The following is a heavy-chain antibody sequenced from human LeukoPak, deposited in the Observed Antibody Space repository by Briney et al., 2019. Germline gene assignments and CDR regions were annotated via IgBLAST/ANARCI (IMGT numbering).Heavy chain of an antibody. CDR2: MNPNSGNT. Sequence: GASVKVSCKASGGTFSSYAITWVRQATGQGLEWMGWMNPNSGNTGYAQKFQGRVTMTRNTSISTAYMELSSLRSEDTAVYYCARVEQQLVGYMDVWGKGTTVTISS. J-gene: IGHJ6*03. D-gene: IGHD6-13*01. CDR1: GGTFSSYA. V-gene: IGHV1-8*02. CDR3: ARVEQQLVGYMDV.